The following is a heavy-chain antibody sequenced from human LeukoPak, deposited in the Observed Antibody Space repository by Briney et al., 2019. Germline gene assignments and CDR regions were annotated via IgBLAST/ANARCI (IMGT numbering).Heavy chain of an antibody. J-gene: IGHJ5*02. D-gene: IGHD2-21*02. CDR3: ARDKGTYCEGDCPPGVFDT. CDR2: IYYSGST. CDR1: GGSISSSSYY. Sequence: SETLSLTCTVSGGSISSSSYYWGWIRQPPGKGLEWIGSIYYSGSTCYNPSLKSRVTISVDTSKNQFSLKLSSVTAADTAVYYCARDKGTYCEGDCPPGVFDTWGQGILVTVSS. V-gene: IGHV4-39*07.